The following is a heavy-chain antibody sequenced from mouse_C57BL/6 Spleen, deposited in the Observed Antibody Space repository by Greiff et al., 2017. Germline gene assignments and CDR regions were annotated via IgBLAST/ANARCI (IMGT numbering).Heavy chain of an antibody. Sequence: VQLQQSGAELARPGASVKMSCKASGYTFTSYTMHWVKQRPGQGLEWIGYINPSSGYTKDNQKFKDKATLTADKSSSTAYMQLSSLTSEDSAVYYCARSSYYDYLWFAYWGQGTLVTVSA. CDR3: ARSSYYDYLWFAY. CDR2: INPSSGYT. J-gene: IGHJ3*01. D-gene: IGHD2-4*01. V-gene: IGHV1-4*01. CDR1: GYTFTSYT.